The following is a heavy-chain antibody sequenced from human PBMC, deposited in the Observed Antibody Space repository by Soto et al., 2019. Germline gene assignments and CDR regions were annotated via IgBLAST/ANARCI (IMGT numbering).Heavy chain of an antibody. CDR3: AKDGAVVGALDDAFDI. D-gene: IGHD1-26*01. CDR1: GFTFSSYA. J-gene: IGHJ3*02. CDR2: ISGSGGST. V-gene: IGHV3-23*01. Sequence: GGSLRLSCAASGFTFSSYAMSWVRQAPGKGLEWVSAISGSGGSTYYADSVKGRFTISRDNSKNTLYLQMNSLRPEDTAVYYCAKDGAVVGALDDAFDIWGQGTMVTVSS.